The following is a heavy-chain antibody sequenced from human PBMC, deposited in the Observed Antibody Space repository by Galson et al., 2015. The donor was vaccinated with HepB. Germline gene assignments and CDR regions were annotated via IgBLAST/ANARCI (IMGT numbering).Heavy chain of an antibody. CDR1: GFSLSTSGVH. CDR2: IYWDDDK. Sequence: PALVKPTQTLTLTCTFSGFSLSTSGVHVGWIRQPPGKALEWLALIYWDDDKRYSPSLKNRLTITKDTSKNQVVLTMTNMDPVDTATYYCAHRPRNGGMLDYWGQGTLVTVSS. J-gene: IGHJ4*02. CDR3: AHRPRNGGMLDY. V-gene: IGHV2-5*02. D-gene: IGHD3-16*01.